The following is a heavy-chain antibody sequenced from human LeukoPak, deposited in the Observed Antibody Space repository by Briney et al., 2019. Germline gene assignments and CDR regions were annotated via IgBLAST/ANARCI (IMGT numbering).Heavy chain of an antibody. CDR2: IYYSGTT. J-gene: IGHJ5*02. CDR3: ARDSSGLNWFDP. Sequence: PSETLSLTCTVSGGSIRSYYWSWIRQPPGKGLEWIGYIYYSGTTNYNPSLKSRVTISVDTSKNKFSLKLSSVTAADTAVYYCARDSSGLNWFDPWGQGTLVTVSS. V-gene: IGHV4-59*01. D-gene: IGHD6-19*01. CDR1: GGSIRSYY.